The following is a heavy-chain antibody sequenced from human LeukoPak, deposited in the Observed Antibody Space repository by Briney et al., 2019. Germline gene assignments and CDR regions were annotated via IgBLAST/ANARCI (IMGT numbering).Heavy chain of an antibody. CDR1: GVTFSNAW. Sequence: GGSLRLSCVRAGVTFSNAWMSWGRQAPGKGLEWIGRVKSKVDGGTIEYAAPVKGRLTISRDDSKNTAYLQMNSPRTQDTAVYYCAPGIYLDYWGQGTLVTVSS. CDR2: VKSKVDGGTI. J-gene: IGHJ4*02. V-gene: IGHV3-15*01. CDR3: APGIYLDY.